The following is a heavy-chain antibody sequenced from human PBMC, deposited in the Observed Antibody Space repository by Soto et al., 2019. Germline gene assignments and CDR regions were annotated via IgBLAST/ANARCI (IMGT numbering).Heavy chain of an antibody. V-gene: IGHV3-23*01. J-gene: IGHJ4*02. D-gene: IGHD4-17*01. Sequence: EVQLLESGGGLVQPGGSLRLSCAASGFTFSSYAMSWVRQAPGKGLEWVSAISGSGGSTYYADSVKGRFTISRDNSKNPLYLQMNSLRAEDTAVYYCAKSPTLCDYERTDYFDYWGQGTLVTVSS. CDR3: AKSPTLCDYERTDYFDY. CDR2: ISGSGGST. CDR1: GFTFSSYA.